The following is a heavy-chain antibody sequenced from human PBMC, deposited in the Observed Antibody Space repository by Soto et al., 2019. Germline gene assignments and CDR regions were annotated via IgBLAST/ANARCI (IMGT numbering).Heavy chain of an antibody. D-gene: IGHD3-22*01. CDR2: FDPEDGET. V-gene: IGHV1-24*01. J-gene: IGHJ4*02. Sequence: ASVKVSCKASGYTFTGYYMHWVRQAPGKGLEWMGGFDPEDGETIYAQKFQGRVTMTEDTSTDTAYMELSSLRSEDTAVYYCATSPYYYDSSGTFDYWGQGTLVTVSS. CDR3: ATSPYYYDSSGTFDY. CDR1: GYTFTGYY.